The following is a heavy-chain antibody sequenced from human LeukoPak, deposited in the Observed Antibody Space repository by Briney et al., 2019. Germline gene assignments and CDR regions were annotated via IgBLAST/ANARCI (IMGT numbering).Heavy chain of an antibody. D-gene: IGHD3-10*01. CDR2: FDPEDGET. V-gene: IGHV1-24*01. CDR1: GYTLTELS. CDR3: ATAPSGSGSYLTYYFDY. J-gene: IGHJ4*02. Sequence: ASVKVSCKVSGYTLTELSMHWVRHAPGKGLEWMGGFDPEDGETIYAQKFQGRVTMTEDTSTDTAYMELSSLRSEDTAVYYCATAPSGSGSYLTYYFDYWGQGTLVTVSS.